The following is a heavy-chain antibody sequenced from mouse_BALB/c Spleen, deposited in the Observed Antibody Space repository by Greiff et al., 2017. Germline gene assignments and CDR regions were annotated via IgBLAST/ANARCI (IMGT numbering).Heavy chain of an antibody. V-gene: IGHV2-2*02. CDR3: ASYDGYYPSWFAY. Sequence: VQRVESGPGLVAPSQSLSITCTVSGFSLTGYGVNWVRQPPGKGLEWLGVIWSGGSTDYNAAFISRLTISKDNSKSQVFFKMNSMQANDTAIYDCASYDGYYPSWFAYWGQGTLVTVSA. D-gene: IGHD2-3*01. CDR1: GFSLTGYG. J-gene: IGHJ3*01. CDR2: IWSGGST.